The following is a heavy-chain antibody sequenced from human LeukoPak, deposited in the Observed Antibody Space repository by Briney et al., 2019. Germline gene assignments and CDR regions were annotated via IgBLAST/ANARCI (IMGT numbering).Heavy chain of an antibody. CDR3: ARRAGAYSHPYDY. CDR1: GFTVSSNS. J-gene: IGHJ4*02. Sequence: GGSLSLSCTVCGFTVSSNSMSWVREAPGKGLEWVSFIYSDNTHCSDSVKGGFTISRDNSKNTLYLQMNSLRAEDTAVYYCARRAGAYSHPYDYWGQGTRVTVSS. D-gene: IGHD4/OR15-4a*01. V-gene: IGHV3-53*01. CDR2: IYSDNT.